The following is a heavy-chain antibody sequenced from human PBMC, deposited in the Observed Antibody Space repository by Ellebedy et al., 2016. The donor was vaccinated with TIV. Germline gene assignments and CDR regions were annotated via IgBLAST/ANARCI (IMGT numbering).Heavy chain of an antibody. D-gene: IGHD6-6*01. Sequence: GESLKISCAASEFTLNTYGMHWVRQTPDKGLAWVAFISSDGSEKYYVGSVKGRFTISRDISKNTLYLEMNSLRGDDTAVYYCAEEGGSSRGASGMDVWGQGTTVIVSS. J-gene: IGHJ6*02. CDR2: ISSDGSEK. CDR1: EFTLNTYG. CDR3: AEEGGSSRGASGMDV. V-gene: IGHV3-30*18.